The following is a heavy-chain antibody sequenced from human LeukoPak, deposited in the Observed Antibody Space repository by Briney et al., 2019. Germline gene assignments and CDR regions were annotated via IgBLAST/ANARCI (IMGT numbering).Heavy chain of an antibody. J-gene: IGHJ6*02. CDR3: ARENGALDGMDV. CDR1: GGSISSYY. V-gene: IGHV4-59*01. D-gene: IGHD3-10*01. Sequence: ESSETLSLTCTVSGGSISSYYWSWIRQPPGKGLEWIGYIYYSGSTNYNPSLKSRVTISVDTSKNQFSLKLSSVTAADTAVYYCARENGALDGMDVWGQGTTVTVSS. CDR2: IYYSGST.